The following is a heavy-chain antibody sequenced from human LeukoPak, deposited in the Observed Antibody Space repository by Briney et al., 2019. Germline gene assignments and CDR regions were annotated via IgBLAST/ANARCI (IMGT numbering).Heavy chain of an antibody. CDR2: ISGSGGST. D-gene: IGHD2-2*01. CDR1: GFTFSNYA. Sequence: PGGSLRLSCAASGFTFSNYAINWVRQAPGKGLEWVSAISGSGGSTFYADSVKGRFTISGDNSKNTLYLQMNSLRAEDTAVYYCAKDRADCSNTSCYAFFDYWGQGTLVTVSP. CDR3: AKDRADCSNTSCYAFFDY. V-gene: IGHV3-23*01. J-gene: IGHJ4*02.